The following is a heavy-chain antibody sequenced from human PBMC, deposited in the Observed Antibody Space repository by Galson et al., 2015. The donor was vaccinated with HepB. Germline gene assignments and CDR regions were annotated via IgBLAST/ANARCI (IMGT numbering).Heavy chain of an antibody. D-gene: IGHD3-10*01. CDR3: AKPMFPMVRGYYFDY. CDR2: ISYDGSNK. Sequence: SLRLSCAASGFTFSSYGMHWVRQAPGKGLEWVAVISYDGSNKYYADSVKGRFTISRDNSKNTLYLQMNSLRAEDTAVYYCAKPMFPMVRGYYFDYWGQGTLVTVSS. V-gene: IGHV3-30*18. J-gene: IGHJ4*02. CDR1: GFTFSSYG.